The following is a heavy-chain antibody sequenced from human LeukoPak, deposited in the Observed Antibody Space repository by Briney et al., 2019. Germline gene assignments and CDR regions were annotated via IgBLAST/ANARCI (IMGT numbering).Heavy chain of an antibody. V-gene: IGHV4-59*08. Sequence: PSETLSLTCTVSGGSISSYYWSWIRQPPGKGLDWTGYIYNSGSTNYNPSLKSRVTISVDTSKNQFSLKLSSVTAADTAVYYCARQGTATYYYYGMDVWGQGTTVTVSS. CDR2: IYNSGST. D-gene: IGHD5-18*01. CDR1: GGSISSYY. CDR3: ARQGTATYYYYGMDV. J-gene: IGHJ6*02.